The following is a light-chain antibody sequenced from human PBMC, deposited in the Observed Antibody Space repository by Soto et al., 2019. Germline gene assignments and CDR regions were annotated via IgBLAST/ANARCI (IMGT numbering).Light chain of an antibody. Sequence: QSVLTQPPSTSGAPGQRVAISWSGSSPNIGSNFVYWYQHLPGRAPRLLILRNDQRPSGVPDRFSGSKSGTSASLAISGLRSEDEADYYCASWDDSLRNVVFGGGTQLTVL. V-gene: IGLV1-47*01. J-gene: IGLJ2*01. CDR3: ASWDDSLRNVV. CDR2: RND. CDR1: SPNIGSNF.